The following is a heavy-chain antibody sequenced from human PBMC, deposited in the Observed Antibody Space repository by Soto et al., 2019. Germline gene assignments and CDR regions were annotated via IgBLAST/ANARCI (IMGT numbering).Heavy chain of an antibody. J-gene: IGHJ5*02. CDR1: VGTFSSYA. D-gene: IGHD3-10*01. Sequence: XSVKGSCKASVGTFSSYAISWVRQAPGQGLEWMGGIIPIFGTANYAQKFQGRVTITADESTSTAYMELSSLRSEDTAVYYCARAPWATMVRGVIINLHWFDPWGQGTLVTGSS. V-gene: IGHV1-69*13. CDR2: IIPIFGTA. CDR3: ARAPWATMVRGVIINLHWFDP.